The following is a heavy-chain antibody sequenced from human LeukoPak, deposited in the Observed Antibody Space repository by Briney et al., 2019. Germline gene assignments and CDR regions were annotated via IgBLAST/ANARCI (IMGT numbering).Heavy chain of an antibody. CDR2: ISYDGSNK. J-gene: IGHJ4*02. Sequence: GRSLRLSCAASGFTFSSYAMHWVRQAPDKGLEWVAVISYDGSNKYYADSVKGRFTISRDNSKNTLYLQMNSLRAEDTAVYYCARDVSLVPARPPGPDYWGQGTLVTVSS. V-gene: IGHV3-30-3*01. CDR3: ARDVSLVPARPPGPDY. CDR1: GFTFSSYA. D-gene: IGHD2-2*01.